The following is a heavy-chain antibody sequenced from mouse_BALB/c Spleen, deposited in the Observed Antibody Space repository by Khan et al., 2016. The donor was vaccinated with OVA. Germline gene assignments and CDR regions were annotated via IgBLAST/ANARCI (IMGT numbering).Heavy chain of an antibody. V-gene: IGHV1-4*01. CDR1: GYTFTSYT. CDR2: INPSSGYT. J-gene: IGHJ3*01. D-gene: IGHD2-14*01. Sequence: VQLQESGTELVRPGASVKMSCKASGYTFTSYTMHWVKQRPGQGLEWIGYINPSSGYTNYNHKFKGKATLSADKSSNTAYLQLSSLKSEDSAIYDCAREESYCRSCGWFAYWGQGTLVTVSA. CDR3: AREESYCRSCGWFAY.